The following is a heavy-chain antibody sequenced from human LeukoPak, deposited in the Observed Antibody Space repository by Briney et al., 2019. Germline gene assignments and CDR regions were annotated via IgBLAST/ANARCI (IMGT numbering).Heavy chain of an antibody. J-gene: IGHJ4*02. D-gene: IGHD5-18*01. V-gene: IGHV4-61*01. CDR2: VYYTGTT. Sequence: SETLSLTCTVSGGSVSADTYYWSWIRQPPGKGLEWIGYVYYTGTTTYNPSLKSRVTISIDTSKNQFSLKLSSVTAADTAVYYCARGAHATAMVIKPFDYWGQGTLVTVSS. CDR1: GGSVSADTYY. CDR3: ARGAHATAMVIKPFDY.